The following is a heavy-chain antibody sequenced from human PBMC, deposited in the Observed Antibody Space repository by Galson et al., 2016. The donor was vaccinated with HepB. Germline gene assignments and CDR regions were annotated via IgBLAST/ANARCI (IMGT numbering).Heavy chain of an antibody. J-gene: IGHJ4*02. CDR3: ARLFVGWGHYRFDS. CDR2: IYYSGTT. Sequence: TLSLTCRVSGGSVYSHDYYWTWIRQPPGKGLEWIGYIYYSGTTYYNPSLKSRIAMSIDTSKDQFSLAMISVTAADTAVYYCARLFVGWGHYRFDSWGQGSLLIVSS. V-gene: IGHV4-30-4*01. CDR1: GGSVYSHDYY. D-gene: IGHD3-16*02.